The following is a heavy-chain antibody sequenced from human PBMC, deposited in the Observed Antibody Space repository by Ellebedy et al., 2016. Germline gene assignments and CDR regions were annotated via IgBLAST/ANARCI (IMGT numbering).Heavy chain of an antibody. D-gene: IGHD5-18*01. J-gene: IGHJ4*02. CDR1: GFSISSYA. CDR2: ISISDGST. V-gene: IGHV3-23*01. CDR3: AKGYTALNLLFDH. Sequence: GESLKISCAASGFSISSYAMSWVRQAPGKGLEWISTISISDGSTKYADSVEGRFTNSRDESTNTLYLQMNTLRVEDTALYYCAKGYTALNLLFDHWGRGILVTVSS.